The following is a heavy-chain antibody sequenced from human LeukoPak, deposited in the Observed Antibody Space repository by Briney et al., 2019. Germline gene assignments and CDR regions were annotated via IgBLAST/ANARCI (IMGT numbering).Heavy chain of an antibody. V-gene: IGHV3-30-3*01. CDR2: ISYDGSNE. Sequence: GGSLRLSCAAPGFTFSNYAMYWVRQAPGKGLEWVAVISYDGSNEYYADSVKGRFTISRDNSRITLYLQMNSLRVEDSAVYYCARVRDMIVVGPVDCWGQGTLVTVSS. CDR3: ARVRDMIVVGPVDC. CDR1: GFTFSNYA. J-gene: IGHJ4*02. D-gene: IGHD3-22*01.